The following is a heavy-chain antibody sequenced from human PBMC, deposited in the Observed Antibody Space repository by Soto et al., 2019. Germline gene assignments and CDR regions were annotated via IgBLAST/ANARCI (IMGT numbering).Heavy chain of an antibody. V-gene: IGHV3-33*01. CDR3: ARAGGGSSFDY. CDR2: IWYDGSNK. J-gene: IGHJ4*02. CDR1: GFTFSSYV. D-gene: IGHD3-16*01. Sequence: GGSLRLSCAASGFTFSSYVMHWVRQAPGKGLEWVAVIWYDGSNKYYADSVKGRFTISRDNSKNTMYLQMNSLRAEDTAVYYCARAGGGSSFDYWGQGTLVTVSS.